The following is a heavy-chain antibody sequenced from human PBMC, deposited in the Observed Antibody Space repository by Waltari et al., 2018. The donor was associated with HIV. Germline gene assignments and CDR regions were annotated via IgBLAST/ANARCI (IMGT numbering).Heavy chain of an antibody. J-gene: IGHJ4*02. CDR1: GVTVSNNY. V-gene: IGHV3-53*01. CDR2: IYSGGST. D-gene: IGHD3-10*01. CDR3: ASSDYYGSGSYHNPLDY. Sequence: EVQLVESGGGLIQPGGSLRLSCAASGVTVSNNYMSWVRQAPGKGLEWVSVIYSGGSTYYADSVKGRFTISRDNSKNTLYLQMNSLRAADTAVYYCASSDYYGSGSYHNPLDYWGQGTLVTVSS.